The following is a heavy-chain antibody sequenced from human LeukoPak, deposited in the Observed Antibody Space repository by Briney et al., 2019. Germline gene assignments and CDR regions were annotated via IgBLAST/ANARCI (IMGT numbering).Heavy chain of an antibody. Sequence: PLRSLRLSSAPSRFTFSRYGMHWVRQAPGKGLGWVAVISYDGSNKYYADSVKGRFTISRDNSKNTLYLQMNSLRAEDTAVYYCAKDEGNYGDYDGSDAFDIWGQGTMVTVSS. J-gene: IGHJ3*02. CDR1: RFTFSRYG. CDR2: ISYDGSNK. V-gene: IGHV3-30*18. CDR3: AKDEGNYGDYDGSDAFDI. D-gene: IGHD4-17*01.